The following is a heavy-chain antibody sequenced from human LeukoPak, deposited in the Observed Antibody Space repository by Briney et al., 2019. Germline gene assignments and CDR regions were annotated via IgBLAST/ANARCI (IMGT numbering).Heavy chain of an antibody. V-gene: IGHV3-30*02. CDR3: AKDRTYYYNSGSYFDL. D-gene: IGHD3-10*01. CDR1: GFTFSSYG. CDR2: IRYDGSNK. Sequence: PGGSLRLSCAASGFTFSSYGMHWVRQAPGKGLEWVAFIRYDGSNKYYADSVKGRFTISRDNAKNSLYLQMNSLKTEDTALYYCAKDRTYYYNSGSYFDLWGCGTLVTVSS. J-gene: IGHJ2*01.